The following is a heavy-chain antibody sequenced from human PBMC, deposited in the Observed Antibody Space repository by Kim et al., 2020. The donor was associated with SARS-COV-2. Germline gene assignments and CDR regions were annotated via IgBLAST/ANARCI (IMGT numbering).Heavy chain of an antibody. Sequence: GGSLRLSCAASGFTFSSYGMHWVRQAPGKGLEWVAVISYDGSNKYYADSVKGRFTISRDNSKNTLYLQMNSLRAEDTAVYYCAKGYDYGDYIQNGAFDIWGQGTMVTVSS. CDR1: GFTFSSYG. V-gene: IGHV3-30*18. J-gene: IGHJ3*02. D-gene: IGHD4-17*01. CDR2: ISYDGSNK. CDR3: AKGYDYGDYIQNGAFDI.